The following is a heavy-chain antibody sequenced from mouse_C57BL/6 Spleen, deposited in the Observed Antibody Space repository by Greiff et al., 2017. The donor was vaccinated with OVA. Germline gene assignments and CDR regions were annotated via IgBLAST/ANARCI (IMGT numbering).Heavy chain of an antibody. V-gene: IGHV1-53*01. CDR1: GYTFTSYW. Sequence: QVQLQQPGTELVKPGASVKLSCKASGYTFTSYWMNWVKQRPGQGLEWIGNINPSNGGPNYNEKFKSKATLTLDKSSSTAYMQLSSLTSEDSAVYDCARTAQSTPFAYWGQGTLVTVSA. CDR3: ARTAQSTPFAY. D-gene: IGHD3-2*02. CDR2: INPSNGGP. J-gene: IGHJ3*01.